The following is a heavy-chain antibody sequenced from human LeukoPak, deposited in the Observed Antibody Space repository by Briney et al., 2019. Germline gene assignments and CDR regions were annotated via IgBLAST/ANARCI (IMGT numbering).Heavy chain of an antibody. J-gene: IGHJ4*02. CDR1: GFTVSGNY. Sequence: GGSLRLSCAASGFTVSGNYMSWVRQAPGKGLEWVSTISSSGDNTYYADSVKGRFTISRDNSRNTLYLQMNSLRAEDTAVYYCAKDHSGTYCGGQGTLVTVSS. CDR2: ISSSGDNT. CDR3: AKDHSGTYC. V-gene: IGHV3-23*01. D-gene: IGHD3-10*01.